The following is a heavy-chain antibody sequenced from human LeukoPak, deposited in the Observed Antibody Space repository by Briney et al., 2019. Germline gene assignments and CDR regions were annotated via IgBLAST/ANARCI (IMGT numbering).Heavy chain of an antibody. CDR2: ISGGSGST. CDR3: AKGYSGYVIDF. D-gene: IGHD5-12*01. V-gene: IGHV3-23*01. CDR1: GFTFSSYA. J-gene: IGHJ4*02. Sequence: GGSLRLSCAASGFTFSSYAMSWVRQAPGKGVAWVPAISGGSGSTYYADSVKGRFTISRDNSKNTLYLQMNSLRAEDTALYYCAKGYSGYVIDFWGQGILVTVSS.